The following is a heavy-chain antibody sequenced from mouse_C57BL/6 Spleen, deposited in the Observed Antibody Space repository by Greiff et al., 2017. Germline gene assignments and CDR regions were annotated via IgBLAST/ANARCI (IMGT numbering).Heavy chain of an antibody. D-gene: IGHD2-10*02. CDR2: IWSGGST. CDR3: AAYGNYVWFAY. V-gene: IGHV2-2*01. J-gene: IGHJ3*01. Sequence: VKLVESGPGLVQPSQSLSITCTVSGFSLTSYGVHWVRQSPGKGLEWLGVIWSGGSTDYNAAFISRLSISKDNSKSQVFFKMNSLQADDTAIYYCAAYGNYVWFAYWGQGTLVTVSA. CDR1: GFSLTSYG.